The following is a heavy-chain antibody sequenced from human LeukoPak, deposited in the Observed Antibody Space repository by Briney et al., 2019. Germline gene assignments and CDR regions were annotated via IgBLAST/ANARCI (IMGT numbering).Heavy chain of an antibody. CDR1: GYTFTSSA. J-gene: IGHJ6*02. V-gene: IGHV1-58*02. D-gene: IGHD3-10*01. Sequence: SVKVSCKASGYTFTSSAMQWVRQARGQRLEWTGWIVVGSGNTNYAQKFQERVTITRDMSTSTAYMELSSLRSEDTAVYYCAALSSLTYYYGMDVWGQGTTVTVSS. CDR3: AALSSLTYYYGMDV. CDR2: IVVGSGNT.